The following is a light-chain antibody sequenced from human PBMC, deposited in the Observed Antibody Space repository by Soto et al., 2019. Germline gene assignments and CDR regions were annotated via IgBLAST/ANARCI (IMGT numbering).Light chain of an antibody. J-gene: IGKJ5*01. CDR1: ENIYTN. V-gene: IGKV3-15*01. CDR2: GAS. Sequence: EIVMTQSPATLSVSPGERATLSCRATENIYTNLAWYQQKPGQAPRLLFYGASTRATGLPARFSGTGSGTEFTLTISRLEPEDFAVYYCQQHGTSPITFGQGTRLEIK. CDR3: QQHGTSPIT.